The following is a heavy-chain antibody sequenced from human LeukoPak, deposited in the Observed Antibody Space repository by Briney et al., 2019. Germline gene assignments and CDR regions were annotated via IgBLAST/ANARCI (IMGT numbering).Heavy chain of an antibody. V-gene: IGHV3-11*03. CDR2: ISGSTTYT. J-gene: IGHJ4*02. CDR3: ARLRYDYDSSDYDD. Sequence: KPGGSLRLSCAASGFTFSVYYMSWIRQAPGKGLEWVSYISGSTTYTNYADSVKGRFTISRDNAKNSLYLHMNSLRAEDTAVYYCARLRYDYDSSDYDDWGQGTLVTVSS. D-gene: IGHD3-22*01. CDR1: GFTFSVYY.